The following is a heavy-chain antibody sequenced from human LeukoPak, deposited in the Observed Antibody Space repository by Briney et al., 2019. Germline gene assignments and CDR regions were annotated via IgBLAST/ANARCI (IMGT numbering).Heavy chain of an antibody. Sequence: PSETLFLTCTVSGGSISSYYWSWIRQPPGKGLEWIGYIYYSGSTNYNPSLKSRVTISVDWSKNQFSLKLSSVTAADTAVYYCAREPRTLVQEHGEHDAFDIWGQGTMVTVSS. V-gene: IGHV4-59*12. J-gene: IGHJ3*02. D-gene: IGHD1-1*01. CDR3: AREPRTLVQEHGEHDAFDI. CDR1: GGSISSYY. CDR2: IYYSGST.